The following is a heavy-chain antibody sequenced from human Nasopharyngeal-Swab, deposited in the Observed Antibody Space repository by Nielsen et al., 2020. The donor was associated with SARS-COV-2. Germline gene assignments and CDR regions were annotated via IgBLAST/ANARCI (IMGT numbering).Heavy chain of an antibody. CDR3: ATGAVTGLDY. CDR2: MNPNSGNT. D-gene: IGHD4-17*01. CDR1: GYTFTSYD. Sequence: ASVKVSCKASGYTFTSYDINWVRQATGQGLEWMGWMNPNSGNTGYAQKFQGRVTMTEDTSTDTAYMELSSLRSEDTAVYYCATGAVTGLDYWGQGTLVTVSS. J-gene: IGHJ4*02. V-gene: IGHV1-8*01.